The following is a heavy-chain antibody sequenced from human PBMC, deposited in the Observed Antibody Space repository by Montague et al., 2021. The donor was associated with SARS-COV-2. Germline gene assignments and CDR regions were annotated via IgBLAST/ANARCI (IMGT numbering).Heavy chain of an antibody. Sequence: SLRLSCAASGFTFSSYAMHWVRQAPGKGLEWVAVISYDGSNKYYADSVKGRFTISRDNPKNTLYLQMNSLRAEDTAVYYCARDLKEVIYDFWSGYYEGDYWGQGTLVTVSS. CDR3: ARDLKEVIYDFWSGYYEGDY. CDR2: ISYDGSNK. J-gene: IGHJ4*02. D-gene: IGHD3-3*01. V-gene: IGHV3-30*04. CDR1: GFTFSSYA.